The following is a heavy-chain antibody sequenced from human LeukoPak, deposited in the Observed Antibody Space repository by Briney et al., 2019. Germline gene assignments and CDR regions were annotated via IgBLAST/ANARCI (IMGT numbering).Heavy chain of an antibody. CDR2: VTWNGGST. CDR3: AMKFSRDYYYMDV. CDR1: GFSIEDFG. Sequence: GGSLRLSCEASGFSIEDFGMSWVRQPPGKGLEWVSGVTWNGGSTGYAASVEGRFTISRDNAKNSLYLQMDSLRAEDTALYYCAMKFSRDYYYMDVWGKGTTVTVSS. J-gene: IGHJ6*03. V-gene: IGHV3-20*04.